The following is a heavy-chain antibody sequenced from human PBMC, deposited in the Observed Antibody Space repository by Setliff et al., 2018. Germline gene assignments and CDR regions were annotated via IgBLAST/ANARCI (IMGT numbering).Heavy chain of an antibody. CDR3: ARGGYSYGYVGYYYYMDV. D-gene: IGHD5-18*01. Sequence: SATLSLTCAVSGGSISSYYWSWIRQPPGKGLEWIGYIYYSGSTNYNPSPKSRVTISVDTSKNQFSLKLSSVTAADTAAYYCARGGYSYGYVGYYYYMDVWGKGTTVTVSS. CDR1: GGSISSYY. J-gene: IGHJ6*03. CDR2: IYYSGST. V-gene: IGHV4-59*01.